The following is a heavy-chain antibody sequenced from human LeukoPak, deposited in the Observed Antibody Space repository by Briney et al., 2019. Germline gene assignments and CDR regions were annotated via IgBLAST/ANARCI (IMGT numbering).Heavy chain of an antibody. CDR2: INSDGSST. V-gene: IGHV3-74*01. CDR3: ARDRIAVAGSLVY. D-gene: IGHD6-19*01. J-gene: IGHJ4*02. CDR1: GFTFSSYA. Sequence: GGSLRLSCAASGFTFSSYAMSWVRQAPGKGLVWVSRINSDGSSTSYADSVKGRFTISRDNAKNTLYLQMNSLRAEDTAVYYCARDRIAVAGSLVYWGQGTLVTVSS.